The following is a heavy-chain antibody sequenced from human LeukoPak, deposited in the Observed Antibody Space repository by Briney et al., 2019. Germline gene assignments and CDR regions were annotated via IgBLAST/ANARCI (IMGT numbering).Heavy chain of an antibody. CDR1: GYTFDDYA. Sequence: PGGSLRLSCAASGYTFDDYAMHWGRQAPGKGLEWVSLISGDGGSTYYADSVKGRFTISRNNSKNSLYLQMNSLRTEDTALYYCAKDIADFWSGPNYYYGMDVWGQGTTVTVSS. V-gene: IGHV3-43*02. CDR3: AKDIADFWSGPNYYYGMDV. CDR2: ISGDGGST. D-gene: IGHD3-3*01. J-gene: IGHJ6*02.